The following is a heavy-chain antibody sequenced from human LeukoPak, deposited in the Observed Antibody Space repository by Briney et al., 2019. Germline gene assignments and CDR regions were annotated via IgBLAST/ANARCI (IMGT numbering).Heavy chain of an antibody. CDR2: MNPNSGNT. CDR1: GYTFTSYD. J-gene: IGHJ4*02. Sequence: ASVKVSCKASGYTFTSYDINWVRQATGQGLEWMGWMNPNSGNTGYAQKFQGRVTMTRDTSTSTVYMELSSLRSEDTAVYYCARSSITGTTYGYWGQGTLVTVSS. CDR3: ARSSITGTTYGY. V-gene: IGHV1-8*01. D-gene: IGHD1-20*01.